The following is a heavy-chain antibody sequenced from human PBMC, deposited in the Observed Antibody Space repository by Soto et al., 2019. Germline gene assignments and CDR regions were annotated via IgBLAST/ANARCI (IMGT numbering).Heavy chain of an antibody. J-gene: IGHJ3*02. V-gene: IGHV4-59*08. CDR1: GGSINGYY. D-gene: IGHD3-16*02. Sequence: SETLSLTCTVSGGSINGYYWSWIRQPPGKGLEWIGYMYNTGSTVYNPSFKSRVTISVDTSKNQFSLKLNSVTAADTAVYYCARLYGLDAFDIWGQGTMVTVS. CDR2: MYNTGST. CDR3: ARLYGLDAFDI.